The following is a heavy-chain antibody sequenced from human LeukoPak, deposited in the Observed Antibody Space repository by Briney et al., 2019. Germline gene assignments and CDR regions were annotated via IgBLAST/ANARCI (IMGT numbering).Heavy chain of an antibody. CDR1: GYTFTVYY. J-gene: IGHJ4*02. Sequence: ASVKVSCKASGYTFTVYYMHWVRQAPGQGLEWMGWINPNSGGTNYAQKFQGRVTMTRDTSISTAYMELSRLRSDDTAVYYCAKGYSGYDYHGSFDYWGQGTLVTVSS. CDR2: INPNSGGT. V-gene: IGHV1-2*02. CDR3: AKGYSGYDYHGSFDY. D-gene: IGHD5-12*01.